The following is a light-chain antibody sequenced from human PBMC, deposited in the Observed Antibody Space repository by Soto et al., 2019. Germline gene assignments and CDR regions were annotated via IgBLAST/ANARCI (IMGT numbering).Light chain of an antibody. J-gene: IGKJ1*01. CDR2: GIS. V-gene: IGKV3-20*01. Sequence: EFVLTQSPATLSLSPGDRATLSCRASHTISSSYLAWYQQKPGQAPRLLMYGISRRATGIPDRFSGSGSGTDFTLTITRLEPEDFAVYYCQQYVTSSPRTFGQGTKVDIK. CDR3: QQYVTSSPRT. CDR1: HTISSSY.